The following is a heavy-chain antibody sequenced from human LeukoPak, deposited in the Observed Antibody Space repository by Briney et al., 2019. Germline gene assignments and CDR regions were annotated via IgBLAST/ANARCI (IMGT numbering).Heavy chain of an antibody. J-gene: IGHJ4*02. CDR3: ARERSLDYYDSSGYLDY. Sequence: GGSLRLSCAASGFTFSSHGMNWVRQAPGKGLEWVSVIYSGGSTYYADSVKGRFTISRDNSKNTLYLQMNSLRAEDTAVYYCARERSLDYYDSSGYLDYWGQGTLVTVSS. CDR1: GFTFSSHG. D-gene: IGHD3-22*01. V-gene: IGHV3-53*01. CDR2: IYSGGST.